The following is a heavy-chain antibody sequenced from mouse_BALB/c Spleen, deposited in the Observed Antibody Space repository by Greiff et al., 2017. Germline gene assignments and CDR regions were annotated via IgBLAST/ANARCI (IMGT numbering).Heavy chain of an antibody. Sequence: VQLQQPGAELVMPGASVKMSCKASGYTFTDYWMHWVKQRPGQGLEWIGAIDTSDSYTSYNQKFKGKATLTVDESSSTAYMQLSSLTSEDSAVYYCARERDYGYLLDAMDYWGQGTSVTVSS. CDR3: ARERDYGYLLDAMDY. D-gene: IGHD1-2*01. CDR2: IDTSDSYT. V-gene: IGHV1-69*01. J-gene: IGHJ4*01. CDR1: GYTFTDYW.